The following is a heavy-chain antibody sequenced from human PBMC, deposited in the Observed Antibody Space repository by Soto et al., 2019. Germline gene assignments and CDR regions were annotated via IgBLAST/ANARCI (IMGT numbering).Heavy chain of an antibody. J-gene: IGHJ6*02. Sequence: GGSLRLSCATSGFILSDCAMNWVRQAPGKGLEWVSYISSSSSVIDYADSVKGRFTVSRDNARNSLYLQMNSLRAEDTAVYYCACYLSWCSNWYYLMDFCGQG. CDR3: ACYLSWCSNWYYLMDF. CDR2: ISSSSSVI. CDR1: GFILSDCA. V-gene: IGHV3-48*01. D-gene: IGHD1-7*01.